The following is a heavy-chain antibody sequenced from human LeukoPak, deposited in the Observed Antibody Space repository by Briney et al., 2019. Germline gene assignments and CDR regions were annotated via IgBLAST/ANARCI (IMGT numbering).Heavy chain of an antibody. J-gene: IGHJ3*02. CDR2: INPSGGST. CDR3: AREDGCSSTSCYEDFDI. Sequence: ASVKVSCKASGYTFTSYYMHWVRQAPGQGLEWMGIINPSGGSTSYAQKFQGRVTMTRDTSTSTVYMELSSLRSEDTAVYYCAREDGCSSTSCYEDFDIWGQGTMVTVSS. D-gene: IGHD2-2*01. V-gene: IGHV1-46*01. CDR1: GYTFTSYY.